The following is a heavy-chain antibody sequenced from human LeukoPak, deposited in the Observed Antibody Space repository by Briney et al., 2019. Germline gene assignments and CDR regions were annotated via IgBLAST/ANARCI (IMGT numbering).Heavy chain of an antibody. CDR3: AKEYTGTFSPFPSYFDN. V-gene: IGHV3-9*01. CDR1: GFTFDDYA. Sequence: GGSLRLSCAASGFTFDDYAMHWVRQAPGKGLEWVSGISWNSGSIGYADSVKGRFTISRDNAKNSLYLQMNSLRAEDTAIYYCAKEYTGTFSPFPSYFDNWGQGTLVTVSS. CDR2: ISWNSGSI. D-gene: IGHD1-26*01. J-gene: IGHJ4*02.